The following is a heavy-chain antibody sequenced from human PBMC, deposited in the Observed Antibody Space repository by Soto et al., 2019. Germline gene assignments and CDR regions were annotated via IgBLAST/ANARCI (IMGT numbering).Heavy chain of an antibody. Sequence: EVQLLESGGGLGQPGGSLRLSCAASGFTFSSYAMSWVRQAPGKGLEWVSAISGSGGSTYYADSVKGRFTISRDNSKNTLYLQMNSLRAEDTAVYYCAKERSYGDYDAGGWFDPWGQGTLVTVSS. V-gene: IGHV3-23*01. CDR1: GFTFSSYA. CDR2: ISGSGGST. D-gene: IGHD4-17*01. CDR3: AKERSYGDYDAGGWFDP. J-gene: IGHJ5*02.